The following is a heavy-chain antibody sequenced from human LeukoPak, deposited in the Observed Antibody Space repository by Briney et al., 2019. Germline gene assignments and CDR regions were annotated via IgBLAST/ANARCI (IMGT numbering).Heavy chain of an antibody. Sequence: QPGGSLRLSCAASGFTFSSYALDWVRQAPGKGLEWVAVISKDGNSQNYADSVKGRFTISRDNSKNMLYLQMNSLRPEDTAVYYCAGESFDIWGQGTTVTVSS. CDR3: AGESFDI. J-gene: IGHJ3*02. V-gene: IGHV3-30*04. CDR2: ISKDGNSQ. CDR1: GFTFSSYA.